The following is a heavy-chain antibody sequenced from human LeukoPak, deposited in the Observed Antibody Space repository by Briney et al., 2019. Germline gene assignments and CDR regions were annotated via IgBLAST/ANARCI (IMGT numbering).Heavy chain of an antibody. CDR1: GYTLTELS. V-gene: IGHV1-24*01. Sequence: ASVKVSCKVSGYTLTELSMHWVRQAPGKGLEWMGGFDPEDGETIYAQKFQGRVTMTRDTSTSTIYMELSSLRSEDTAVYYCARGWEMASKAPFDYWGQGTLVTVSS. J-gene: IGHJ4*02. D-gene: IGHD5-24*01. CDR3: ARGWEMASKAPFDY. CDR2: FDPEDGET.